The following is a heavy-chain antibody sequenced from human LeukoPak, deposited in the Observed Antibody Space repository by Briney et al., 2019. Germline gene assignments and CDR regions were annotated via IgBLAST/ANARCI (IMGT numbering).Heavy chain of an antibody. V-gene: IGHV4-30-4*01. Sequence: PSETLSLTCTVSGGSISSGDYYWSWIRHPPGKGLVWIGYIYYSGSTYYNPSLKSRITISVDTSKNQFSLKLSSVTAADTAVYFYARDPAGWGSDASDIWGQGTMVSVSS. CDR3: ARDPAGWGSDASDI. CDR1: GGSISSGDYY. J-gene: IGHJ3*02. CDR2: IYYSGST. D-gene: IGHD7-27*01.